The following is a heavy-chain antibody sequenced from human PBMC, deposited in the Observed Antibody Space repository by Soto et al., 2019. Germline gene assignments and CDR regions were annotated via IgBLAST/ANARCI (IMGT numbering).Heavy chain of an antibody. CDR1: NGSVSSDPFY. J-gene: IGHJ4*03. D-gene: IGHD6-13*01. CDR3: ARSGYSSSDLEH. CDR2: IYYRVNT. Sequence: SETLSLTCTVSNGSVSSDPFYCTWIRQDPGKGLAWIGYIYYRVNTYYHPSLKSRVTISIDTSKNQFSLRLHSVTAADTAVYYCARSGYSSSDLEHWGQGTMVTVSS. V-gene: IGHV4-31*03.